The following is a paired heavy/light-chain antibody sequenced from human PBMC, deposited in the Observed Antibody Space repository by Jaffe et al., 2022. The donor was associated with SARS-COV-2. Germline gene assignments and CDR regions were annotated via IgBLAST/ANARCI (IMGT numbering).Heavy chain of an antibody. V-gene: IGHV5-51*01. D-gene: IGHD3-10*01. CDR2: IYPGDSDT. CDR1: GYTFTNSW. J-gene: IGHJ4*02. Sequence: EIQLVQSGEEVKEPGESLKISCQASGYTFTNSWIGWVRQRPGKGLEWMGIIYPGDSDTTYSPSFQGQVTISADKSINTAYLQWGSLKASDTAIYYCARFGFGESAPYDWGQGTLVTVSS. CDR3: ARFGFGESAPYD.
Light chain of an antibody. Sequence: SYELTQPPSVSVSPGQTARITCSGDALPKKYAFWYQQKSGQAPVLVIYEDNKRPSGIPERFSGSSSGTMATLTISGAQVEDESDYYCYSTDNSGDHLFGGGTKLTVL. CDR1: ALPKKY. CDR2: EDN. CDR3: YSTDNSGDHL. V-gene: IGLV3-10*01. J-gene: IGLJ3*02.